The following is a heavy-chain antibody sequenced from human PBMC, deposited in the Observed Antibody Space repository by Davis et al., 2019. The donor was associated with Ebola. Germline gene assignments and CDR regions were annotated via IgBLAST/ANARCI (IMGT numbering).Heavy chain of an antibody. CDR3: ARHFRDIWKDDNKFDL. J-gene: IGHJ5*02. D-gene: IGHD1-20*01. CDR2: IYHSRST. V-gene: IGHV4-38-2*02. Sequence: PGGSLRLSCNVSGYSIISGYYWGWIRQPPGQGLEWIGNIYHSRSTYYNPSLKSRITISVDTSKNQFSLKLSSVTAADTAVYFCARHFRDIWKDDNKFDLWGQGTLVTVSP. CDR1: GYSIISGYY.